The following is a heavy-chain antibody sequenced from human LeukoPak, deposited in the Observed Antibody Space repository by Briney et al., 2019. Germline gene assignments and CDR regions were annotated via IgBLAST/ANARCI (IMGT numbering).Heavy chain of an antibody. J-gene: IGHJ6*02. Sequence: PGGSLRLSCVVSGFTVSSYNMNWVRQAPGKGLEWVSCISISSSYMHYADSVKGRFTISRDNAKNSLYLQMNSLRAEDTALYHCARNNGMDVWGQGTTVIVSS. CDR1: GFTVSSYN. V-gene: IGHV3-21*04. CDR3: ARNNGMDV. CDR2: ISISSSYM.